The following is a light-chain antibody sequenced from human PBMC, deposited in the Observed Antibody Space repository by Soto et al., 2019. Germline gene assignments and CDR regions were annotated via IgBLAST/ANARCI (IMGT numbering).Light chain of an antibody. CDR3: ISYTSSDTYV. CDR1: SSDVGGYNF. V-gene: IGLV2-14*01. Sequence: QSVLTQPASVSGSPGQSITISCSGTSSDVGGYNFVSWYQQHPGKAPKLMIYDVTNRPSGVSSRFSGSKSGNTASLTISGLQAEDEADYYCISYTSSDTYVFGTGTKLTVL. CDR2: DVT. J-gene: IGLJ1*01.